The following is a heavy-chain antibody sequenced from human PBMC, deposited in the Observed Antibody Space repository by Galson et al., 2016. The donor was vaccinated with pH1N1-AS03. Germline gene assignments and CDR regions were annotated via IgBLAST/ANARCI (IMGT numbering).Heavy chain of an antibody. Sequence: SVKVSCKASGYSFTSYGISWVRRAPGQGLEWMGWVSTYDADTNYAQKVQGRVTMTTDTSTSTAYMELRTLTSDDTAVYYCARGRGYNYGSGGAAFDIWGQGTTVTVSS. J-gene: IGHJ3*02. CDR2: VSTYDADT. CDR3: ARGRGYNYGSGGAAFDI. D-gene: IGHD5-18*01. V-gene: IGHV1-18*01. CDR1: GYSFTSYG.